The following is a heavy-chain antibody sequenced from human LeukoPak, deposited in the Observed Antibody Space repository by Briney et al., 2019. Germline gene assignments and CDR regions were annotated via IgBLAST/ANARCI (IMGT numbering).Heavy chain of an antibody. CDR1: GFTFDDYA. CDR2: ISWNSGSI. CDR3: AKDYADYFLGFDY. Sequence: GGSLRLSCAASGFTFDDYAMHWVRQPPGEGLEWVSGISWNSGSIGYADSVKGRFTISRDNAKNSLYLQMNSLRAEDMALYYCAKDYADYFLGFDYWGQGTLVTVSS. D-gene: IGHD4-17*01. V-gene: IGHV3-9*03. J-gene: IGHJ4*02.